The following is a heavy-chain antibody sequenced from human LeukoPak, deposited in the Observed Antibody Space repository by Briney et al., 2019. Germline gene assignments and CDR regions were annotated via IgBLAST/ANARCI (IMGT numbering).Heavy chain of an antibody. D-gene: IGHD4-17*01. CDR1: GGTFNTHV. Sequence: ASVKVSCKTSGGTFNTHVINWVRQAPGQGLEWMGGIFPLFTTPNYAQSFQGRVTITADKFTNTSYMELSSLRSEDTAVYYCARGSPYYGDSDFWGQGSLVTVSS. J-gene: IGHJ4*02. CDR3: ARGSPYYGDSDF. CDR2: IFPLFTTP. V-gene: IGHV1-69*06.